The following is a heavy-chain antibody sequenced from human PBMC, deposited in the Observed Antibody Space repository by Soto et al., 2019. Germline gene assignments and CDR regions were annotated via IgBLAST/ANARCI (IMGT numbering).Heavy chain of an antibody. J-gene: IGHJ4*02. D-gene: IGHD3-3*01. CDR3: ARDTLGGAYNFWH. V-gene: IGHV3-66*01. Sequence: EVQLVESGGGLVQPGGSLRLSCAASGFTVSSYYMTWVRQAPGQGLEWVSVISSGGSTYYADSVKGRFTISRDNSKNTLYIQMHRLRADDTAVYYCARDTLGGAYNFWHGGQGTLVTVSS. CDR1: GFTVSSYY. CDR2: ISSGGST.